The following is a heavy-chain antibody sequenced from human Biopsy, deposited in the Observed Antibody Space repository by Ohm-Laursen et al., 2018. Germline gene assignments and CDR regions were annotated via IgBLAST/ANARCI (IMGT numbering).Heavy chain of an antibody. CDR1: GGSISNNNYY. J-gene: IGHJ5*02. V-gene: IGHV4-39*01. D-gene: IGHD3-22*01. CDR2: IFYRGST. CDR3: ARDYDTSGYYYGS. Sequence: SETLSLTCPVSGGSISNNNYYWGWIRQPPGKGLEWIGSIFYRGSTHYKPSLKSRVNICVDTSKNQFSLKLNSLTAADTAVYYCARDYDTSGYYYGSWGQGTLVTVSS.